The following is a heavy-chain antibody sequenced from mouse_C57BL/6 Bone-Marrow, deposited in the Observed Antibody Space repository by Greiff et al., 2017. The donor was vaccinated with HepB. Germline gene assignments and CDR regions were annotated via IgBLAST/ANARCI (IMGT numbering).Heavy chain of an antibody. D-gene: IGHD6-5*01. CDR1: GYTFTDYY. J-gene: IGHJ3*01. CDR2: IYPGSGNT. V-gene: IGHV1-76*01. CDR3: ARGSLRAWFAY. Sequence: QVQLQQSGAELVRPGASVKLSCKASGYTFTDYYINWVKQRPGQGLEWIARIYPGSGNTYYNEKFKGKATLTAEKSSSTAYMQLSSLTSEDSAVYFCARGSLRAWFAYWGKGTLVTVSA.